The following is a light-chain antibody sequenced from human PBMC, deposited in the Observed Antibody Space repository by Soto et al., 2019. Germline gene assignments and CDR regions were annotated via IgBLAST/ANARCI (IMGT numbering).Light chain of an antibody. CDR3: SSYTSSSLVV. Sequence: QSVLTQPASVSGSPGQSLTISCTGTSSDVGGYNYVSWYQQHPGKAPKLMIYDVSNRPSGVSNRFSGSKSCNTASLTISGLQAEDEADYYCSSYTSSSLVVFGGGTKLTVL. CDR1: SSDVGGYNY. J-gene: IGLJ2*01. V-gene: IGLV2-14*01. CDR2: DVS.